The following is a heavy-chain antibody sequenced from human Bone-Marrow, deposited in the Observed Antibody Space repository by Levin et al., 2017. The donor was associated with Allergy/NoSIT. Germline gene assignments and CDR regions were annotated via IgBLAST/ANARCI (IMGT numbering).Heavy chain of an antibody. CDR1: GFTFSTYA. D-gene: IGHD2/OR15-2a*01. Sequence: PGGSLRLSCAASGFTFSTYAMHWVRQAPGRGLEWVAAIGYDGSNQYYADSVKGRFTISRDNSKNTVYLQMNSLRAEDMAVYYCARDGIHCNARCIAGHRWENYFDPWGQGTLVTVSS. CDR2: IGYDGSNQ. J-gene: IGHJ5*02. CDR3: ARDGIHCNARCIAGHRWENYFDP. V-gene: IGHV3-30-3*01.